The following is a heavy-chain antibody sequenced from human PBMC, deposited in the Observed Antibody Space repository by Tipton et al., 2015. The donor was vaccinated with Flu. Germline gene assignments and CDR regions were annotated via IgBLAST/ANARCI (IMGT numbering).Heavy chain of an antibody. D-gene: IGHD3-9*01. Sequence: WIGYIYYSGSTNYNPSLKSRVTISVDTSKNQFSLKLSSVTAADTAVYYCATTGYYDPVLGGAFDIWGQGTMVTVSS. CDR2: IYYSGST. CDR3: ATTGYYDPVLGGAFDI. V-gene: IGHV4-59*08. J-gene: IGHJ3*02.